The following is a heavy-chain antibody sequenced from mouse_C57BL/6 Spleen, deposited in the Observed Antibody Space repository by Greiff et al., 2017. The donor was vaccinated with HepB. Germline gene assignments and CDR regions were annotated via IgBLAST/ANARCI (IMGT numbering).Heavy chain of an antibody. Sequence: VQLQQSGAEPAKPGASVKLSCKASGYTFTSYWMHWVKQRPGQGLEWIGYINPSSGYTKYNQKFKDKATLTADKSSSTAYMQLSSLTYEDSAVYYCARRDDGYYPWFAYWGQGTLVTVSA. CDR1: GYTFTSYW. CDR2: INPSSGYT. J-gene: IGHJ3*01. V-gene: IGHV1-7*01. CDR3: ARRDDGYYPWFAY. D-gene: IGHD2-3*01.